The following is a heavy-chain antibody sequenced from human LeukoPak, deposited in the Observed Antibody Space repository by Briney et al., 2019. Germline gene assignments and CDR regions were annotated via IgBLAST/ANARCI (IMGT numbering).Heavy chain of an antibody. D-gene: IGHD5-24*01. V-gene: IGHV4-34*01. CDR2: INHSGST. Sequence: SETLSLTCAVYGGSFSGYYWSWIRQPPGKGLEWIGEINHSGSTNYNPSLKSRVTISVDTSKNQFSLKLSSVTAADTAVYYCARDGPLEGFDYWGQGTLVTVSS. CDR3: ARDGPLEGFDY. J-gene: IGHJ4*02. CDR1: GGSFSGYY.